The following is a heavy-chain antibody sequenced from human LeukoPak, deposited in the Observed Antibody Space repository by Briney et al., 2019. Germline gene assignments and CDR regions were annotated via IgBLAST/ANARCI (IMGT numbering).Heavy chain of an antibody. CDR2: ISAYNGNT. Sequence: RASVKVSCKASGYTFTSYGISWVRQAPGQGLEWMGWISAYNGNTNYAQKLQGRVTMTTDTSTSTAYMELRSLRSDDTAVYYCARDPPPHYYGSGRPRFDYWGQGTLVTVSS. CDR1: GYTFTSYG. V-gene: IGHV1-18*01. J-gene: IGHJ4*02. D-gene: IGHD3-10*01. CDR3: ARDPPPHYYGSGRPRFDY.